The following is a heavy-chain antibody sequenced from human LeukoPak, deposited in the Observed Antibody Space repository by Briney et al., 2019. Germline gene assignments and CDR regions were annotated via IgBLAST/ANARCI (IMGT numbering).Heavy chain of an antibody. J-gene: IGHJ6*03. CDR1: GFTFSSYS. CDR2: ISSSSSYI. Sequence: GGSLRLSCAASGFTFSSYSMNWVRQAPGKGLEWVSSISSSSSYIYYADSVKGRFTISRDNSKNTLYLQMNSLRVEDTAVYYCAKDIAVAEYYYYYMDVWGKGTTVTVSS. D-gene: IGHD6-19*01. V-gene: IGHV3-21*01. CDR3: AKDIAVAEYYYYYMDV.